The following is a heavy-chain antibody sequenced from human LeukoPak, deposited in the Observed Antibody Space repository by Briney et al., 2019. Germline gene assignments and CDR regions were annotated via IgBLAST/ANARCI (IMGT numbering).Heavy chain of an antibody. Sequence: GGSLRLSCAASGFTFSSYAMTWVRQAPGKGLEWVSAILGSGGSTYYADSVKGRFTISRDNSKNTLSLQMNSLSAEATAVYYCAKHTISILTGYTLFDYWGQGTLVTVSS. CDR2: ILGSGGST. D-gene: IGHD3-9*01. CDR1: GFTFSSYA. J-gene: IGHJ4*02. CDR3: AKHTISILTGYTLFDY. V-gene: IGHV3-23*01.